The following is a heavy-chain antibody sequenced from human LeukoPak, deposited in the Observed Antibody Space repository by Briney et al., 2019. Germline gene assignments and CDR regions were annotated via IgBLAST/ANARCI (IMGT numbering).Heavy chain of an antibody. Sequence: SVKVSCKASGGTFSSYAISWVRQAPGQGLEWMGGIIPIFGTANYAQKFQGRVTITADESTSTAYMELRSLRSEDTAVYYCARGGGTTYYDILTGYKKNWFDPWGQGTLVTVSS. J-gene: IGHJ5*02. CDR1: GGTFSSYA. CDR2: IIPIFGTA. V-gene: IGHV1-69*01. CDR3: ARGGGTTYYDILTGYKKNWFDP. D-gene: IGHD3-9*01.